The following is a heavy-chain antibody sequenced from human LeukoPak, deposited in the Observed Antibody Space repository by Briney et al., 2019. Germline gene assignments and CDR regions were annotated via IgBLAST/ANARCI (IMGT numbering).Heavy chain of an antibody. CDR1: GYTFTGYY. CDR3: ARDVGYCSSTSCSYNWFDP. Sequence: ASVKVSCKASGYTFTGYYMHWVRQAPGQGLEWMGWINPNSGGTNYAQKFQGRVIMTRDTSISTAYMELSRLRSDDTAVYYCARDVGYCSSTSCSYNWFDPWGQGTLVTVSS. J-gene: IGHJ5*02. D-gene: IGHD2-2*01. V-gene: IGHV1-2*02. CDR2: INPNSGGT.